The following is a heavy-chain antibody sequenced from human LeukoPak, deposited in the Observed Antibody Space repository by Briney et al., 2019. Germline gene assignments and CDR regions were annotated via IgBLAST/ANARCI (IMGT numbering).Heavy chain of an antibody. CDR3: AKGSWEGFDP. J-gene: IGHJ5*02. CDR2: ISGSGGST. D-gene: IGHD1-26*01. V-gene: IGHV3-23*01. Sequence: GGSLRLSCVASGLTFSNVWMSWLRQAPGKGLEWVSAISGSGGSTYYADSVKGRFTISRDNSKNTLYLQMNSLRAEDTAVYYCAKGSWEGFDPWGQGTLVTVSS. CDR1: GLTFSNVW.